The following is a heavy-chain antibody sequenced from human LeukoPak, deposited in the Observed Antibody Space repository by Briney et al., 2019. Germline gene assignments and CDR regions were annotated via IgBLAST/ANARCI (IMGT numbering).Heavy chain of an antibody. V-gene: IGHV4-4*02. CDR2: IYHSGST. J-gene: IGHJ4*02. CDR1: GGSISSSNW. Sequence: SGTLSLTCAVSGGSISSSNWWSWVRQPPGKGLEWFGEIYHSGSTNYNPSLKSRVTISVDKSKNLFSLKLSSVTAADTAVYYCARLVPTYYDILTGYFDYWGQGTLVTVSS. CDR3: ARLVPTYYDILTGYFDY. D-gene: IGHD3-9*01.